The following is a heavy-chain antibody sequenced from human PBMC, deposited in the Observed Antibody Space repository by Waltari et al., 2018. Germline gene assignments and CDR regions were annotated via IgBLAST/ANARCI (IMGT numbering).Heavy chain of an antibody. CDR3: ARVGYTSYYMDV. CDR2: LHHSGST. J-gene: IGHJ6*03. D-gene: IGHD5-12*01. V-gene: IGHV4-38-2*01. Sequence: QVQLQESGPGLVKPSETLSLTCAVSGYSISSGYYWVWIRQPPGKGLEWIGSLHHSGSTDYNPSLRSRVTISVDTSKNQFSLKLSSVTAADTAVYYCARVGYTSYYMDVWGKGTTVTVSS. CDR1: GYSISSGYY.